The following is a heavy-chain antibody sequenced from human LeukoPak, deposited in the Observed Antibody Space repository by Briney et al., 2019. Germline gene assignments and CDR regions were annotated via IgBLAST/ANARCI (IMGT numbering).Heavy chain of an antibody. CDR3: AKNALYGSGSPPDY. CDR1: GFTFSSYA. V-gene: IGHV3-23*01. Sequence: GGSLRLSCAASGFTFSSYAMSWVRQAPGKGLEWVSAISGSGGSTYYADSVKGRFTVSRDNSKNTLYLQMNSLRAEDTAVYYCAKNALYGSGSPPDYWGQGTLVTVSS. J-gene: IGHJ4*02. CDR2: ISGSGGST. D-gene: IGHD3-10*01.